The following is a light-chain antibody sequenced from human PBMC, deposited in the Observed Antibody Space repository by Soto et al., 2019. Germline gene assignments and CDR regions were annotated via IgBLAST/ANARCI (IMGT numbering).Light chain of an antibody. V-gene: IGLV2-23*02. CDR1: SSDVGSYNL. Sequence: QSALTQPASVSGSPGQSITISCTGTSSDVGSYNLVSWYQQHPGKAPKLMIYEVSKRPSGVSTRFSGSKSGNTAALTISGMQPEDEADYYCFEYAGSSPLFGGWNKLT. CDR2: EVS. J-gene: IGLJ2*01. CDR3: FEYAGSSPL.